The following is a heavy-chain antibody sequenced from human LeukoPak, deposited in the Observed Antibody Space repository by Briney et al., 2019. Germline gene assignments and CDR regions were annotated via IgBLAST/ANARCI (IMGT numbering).Heavy chain of an antibody. J-gene: IGHJ4*02. CDR3: ARDRGRYYDSRGFYWGYYFDS. Sequence: GGCLRLSWAASGFTFSTYAVNWVSQAPGKGLGWVSTISGSGDSTYYADSVKGRFTISRDNSKDTLYLHMSSVRVDDTAVYYCARDRGRYYDSRGFYWGYYFDSWGQGILVTVST. V-gene: IGHV3-23*01. CDR2: ISGSGDST. CDR1: GFTFSTYA. D-gene: IGHD3-22*01.